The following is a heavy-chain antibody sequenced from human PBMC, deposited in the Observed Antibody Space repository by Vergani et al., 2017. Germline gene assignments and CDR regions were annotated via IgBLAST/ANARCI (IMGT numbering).Heavy chain of an antibody. CDR1: GYTFTSYA. CDR2: INAGNGNT. Sequence: VQLVQSGAEVKKPGASVKVSCKASGYTFTSYAMHWVRQAPGQRLEWMGWINAGNGNTKYSQKFQGRVTITRDTSASTAYMELSSLRSEDTAVYYCARDVGIFGGYYMDVWGKGTTVTVSS. CDR3: ARDVGIFGGYYMDV. J-gene: IGHJ6*03. D-gene: IGHD3-10*01. V-gene: IGHV1-3*01.